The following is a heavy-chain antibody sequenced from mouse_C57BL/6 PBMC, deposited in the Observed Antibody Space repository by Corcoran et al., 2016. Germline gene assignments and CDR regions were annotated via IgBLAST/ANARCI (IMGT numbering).Heavy chain of an antibody. J-gene: IGHJ4*01. CDR1: GYTFTDYY. V-gene: IGHV1-26*01. Sequence: EVQLQQSGPELVKPGASVKISCKASGYTFTDYYMNWVKQSHGKSLEWIGDINPNNGGTSYNQKFKGKATLTVDKSSSTAYMELRSLTSEDSAVYYCASPTGTGYAMDYWGQGTSVTVSS. CDR2: INPNNGGT. D-gene: IGHD4-1*02. CDR3: ASPTGTGYAMDY.